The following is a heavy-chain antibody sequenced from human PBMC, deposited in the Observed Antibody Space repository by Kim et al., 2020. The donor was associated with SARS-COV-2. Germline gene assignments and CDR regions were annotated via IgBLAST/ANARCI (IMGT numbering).Heavy chain of an antibody. D-gene: IGHD3-9*01. J-gene: IGHJ4*01. CDR3: ARMPFLLSGYFYFDY. V-gene: IGHV4-39*02. CDR2: IYYSGIT. CDR1: GGSVSSTSYY. Sequence: SETLSLTCNVSGGSVSSTSYYWGWIRQPPGKGLECIGGIYYSGITHYNPSLKSRVTISVDTSKKHFSLKLSSVTAADTAVYYCARMPFLLSGYFYFDYWGQGTLVTVSS.